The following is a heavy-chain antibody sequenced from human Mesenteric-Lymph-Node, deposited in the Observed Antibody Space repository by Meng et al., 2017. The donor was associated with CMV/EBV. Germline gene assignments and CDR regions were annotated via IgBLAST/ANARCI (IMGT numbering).Heavy chain of an antibody. CDR3: ARDEYFEH. J-gene: IGHJ1*01. CDR1: GYSFTSYW. V-gene: IGHV5-51*01. CDR2: IYPGDSDT. Sequence: GGSLRLSCKGSGYSFTSYWIGWVRQMPGKGLEWMGIIYPGDSDTRYSPSFQGQVTISADKSISTAYLQWSSLKAADTGMYYCARDEYFEHWGQGTLVTVSS.